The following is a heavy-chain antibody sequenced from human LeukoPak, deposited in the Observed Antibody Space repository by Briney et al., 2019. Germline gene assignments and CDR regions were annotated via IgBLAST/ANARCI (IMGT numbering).Heavy chain of an antibody. J-gene: IGHJ4*02. Sequence: PGGSLTPSCAASGFTFSSYGMHWVRQAPGKGLEWVAFIRYDGSNKYYADSVKGRFTISRDNSKNTLYLQMNSLRAEDPAVYYCAKDGRVPSLYYFDYWGQGTLVTVSS. CDR1: GFTFSSYG. D-gene: IGHD1-26*01. V-gene: IGHV3-30*02. CDR2: IRYDGSNK. CDR3: AKDGRVPSLYYFDY.